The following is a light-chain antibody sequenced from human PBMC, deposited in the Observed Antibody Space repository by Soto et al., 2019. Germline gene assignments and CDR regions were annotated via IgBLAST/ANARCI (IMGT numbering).Light chain of an antibody. CDR3: QQSYSTPPT. CDR1: QSISSY. V-gene: IGKV1-39*01. Sequence: DLQMTQSPSSLSASVGDRVTITCRASQSISSYLNWYQQKPGKAPKFLIYAASSWQSGVPSRFSGRGSGTDFHLPISSLQPEDFANYYCQQSYSTPPTFGQGTKLEIK. J-gene: IGKJ2*01. CDR2: AAS.